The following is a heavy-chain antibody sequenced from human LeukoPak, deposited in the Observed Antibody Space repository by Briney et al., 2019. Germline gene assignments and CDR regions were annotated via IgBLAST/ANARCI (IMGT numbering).Heavy chain of an antibody. CDR3: ARVPGSAYHYMDV. CDR1: GYPITTGYY. D-gene: IGHD3-10*01. J-gene: IGHJ6*03. Sequence: SETLSLTCTVSGYPITTGYYWGWLRPSPGAGLEGIGSISHSATTYYNPSLKRRVTIFLDTSKNQFSLKLTSVTAPDTAAYYCARVPGSAYHYMDVWGKGTMVTVSS. CDR2: ISHSATT. V-gene: IGHV4-38-2*02.